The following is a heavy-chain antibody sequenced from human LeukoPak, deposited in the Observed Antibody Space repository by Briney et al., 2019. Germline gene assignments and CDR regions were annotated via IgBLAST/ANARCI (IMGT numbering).Heavy chain of an antibody. D-gene: IGHD3-10*01. CDR2: IIPIFGTA. V-gene: IGHV1-69*13. Sequence: GASVKVSCKASGGTFSSYAISWVRQAPGQGLEWMGGIIPIFGTANYAQKFQGRVTITADESTSTAYMELSSLRSEDTAVYYCARDVRGHYGSGSSYGMDVWGQGTTVTVSS. CDR3: ARDVRGHYGSGSSYGMDV. J-gene: IGHJ6*02. CDR1: GGTFSSYA.